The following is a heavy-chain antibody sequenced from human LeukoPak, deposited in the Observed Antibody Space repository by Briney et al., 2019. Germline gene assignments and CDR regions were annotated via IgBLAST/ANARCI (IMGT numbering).Heavy chain of an antibody. V-gene: IGHV1-2*02. CDR2: INPNSGGT. D-gene: IGHD5-18*01. Sequence: ASVKVSCKASGYTFTGYYMHWVRQAPGQGLEWMGWINPNSGGTNYAQKFLGRVTLTWDTSINTAYMEVTSLTYDDTAVYYCARDGVTYGYPEYWGQGTLVTVSS. CDR1: GYTFTGYY. J-gene: IGHJ4*02. CDR3: ARDGVTYGYPEY.